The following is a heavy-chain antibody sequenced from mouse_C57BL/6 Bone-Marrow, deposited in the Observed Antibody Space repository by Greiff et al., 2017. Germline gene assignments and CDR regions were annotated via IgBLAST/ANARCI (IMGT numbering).Heavy chain of an antibody. CDR1: GFTFSDYG. Sequence: EVKLVESGGGLVKPGGSLKLSCAASGFTFSDYGMHWVRPAPEKGLEWVAYISSGSSTIYYAYTVKGRFTISRDNAKNTLFLQMTRLWSEDTAMYYCARARYYGSPLLAYWGQGTLVTVSA. D-gene: IGHD1-1*01. CDR3: ARARYYGSPLLAY. V-gene: IGHV5-17*01. J-gene: IGHJ3*01. CDR2: ISSGSSTI.